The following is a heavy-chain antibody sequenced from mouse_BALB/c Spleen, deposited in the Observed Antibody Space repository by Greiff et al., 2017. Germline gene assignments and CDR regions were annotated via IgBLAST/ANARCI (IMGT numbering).Heavy chain of an antibody. CDR2: IAPGSGST. Sequence: DLVKPGASVKLSCKASGYTFTSYWINWIKQRPGQGLEWIGRIAPGSGSTYYNEMFKGKATLTVDTSSSTAYIQLSSLSSEDSAVYFCAKQGIGYNEGFAYWGQGTLVTVSA. V-gene: IGHV1S41*01. J-gene: IGHJ3*01. D-gene: IGHD2-2*01. CDR3: AKQGIGYNEGFAY. CDR1: GYTFTSYW.